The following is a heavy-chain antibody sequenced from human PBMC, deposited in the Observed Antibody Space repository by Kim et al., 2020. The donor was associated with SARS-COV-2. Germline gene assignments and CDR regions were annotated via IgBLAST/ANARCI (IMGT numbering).Heavy chain of an antibody. CDR1: GFIFSSYS. Sequence: GGSLRLSCAASGFIFSSYSMNWVRQAPGKGLEWVSSISRSTSYIYYADSVKGRFTISRDNAKNSLYLQMNSLRAEDTAVYYCARDLTTTVTTPFEGMDVWGQGTTVIVSS. D-gene: IGHD4-17*01. J-gene: IGHJ6*02. CDR3: ARDLTTTVTTPFEGMDV. CDR2: ISRSTSYI. V-gene: IGHV3-21*01.